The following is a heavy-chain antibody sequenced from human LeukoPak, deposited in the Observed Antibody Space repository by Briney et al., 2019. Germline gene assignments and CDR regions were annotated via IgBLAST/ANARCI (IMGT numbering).Heavy chain of an antibody. Sequence: ASVKVSCKAAGYIFTSYAMHWVRQAPGQRLEWMGWINAVNGNTKYSQEFQGRVTITRDTSASTAYMELSSLRSEDMAVYYCARAGTSSSSAYFDYWGQGTLVTVSS. D-gene: IGHD6-6*01. CDR2: INAVNGNT. J-gene: IGHJ4*02. V-gene: IGHV1-3*03. CDR3: ARAGTSSSSAYFDY. CDR1: GYIFTSYA.